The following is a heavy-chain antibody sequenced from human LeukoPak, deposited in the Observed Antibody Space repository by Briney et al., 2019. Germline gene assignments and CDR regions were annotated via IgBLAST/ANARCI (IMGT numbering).Heavy chain of an antibody. CDR1: GFTFDDYA. Sequence: GRSLRLSCAGSGFTFDDYAMHRVRQTPGKGLEWVSGISWNSGNIAYADFVGGRFTISRDNAKNSLSLQMNSLSDEDTAVYYCAKDAYGGATFFYYMDVWGKGTTVTVSS. J-gene: IGHJ6*03. D-gene: IGHD2/OR15-2a*01. CDR3: AKDAYGGATFFYYMDV. CDR2: ISWNSGNI. V-gene: IGHV3-9*01.